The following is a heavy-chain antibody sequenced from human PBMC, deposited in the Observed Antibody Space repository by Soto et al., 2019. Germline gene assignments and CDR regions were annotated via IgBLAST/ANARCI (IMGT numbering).Heavy chain of an antibody. Sequence: QLQLQESGPGLVKPSETLSLTCTVSGGSISSSSYYWGWIRQPPGKGLEWIGSIYYSGSTYYNPSLKSRVTISVDTSKNQFSLKLSSVTAADTAVYYCARVDREIWGAFWSGSPSDAFDIWGQGTMVTVSS. CDR1: GGSISSSSYY. D-gene: IGHD3-3*01. CDR3: ARVDREIWGAFWSGSPSDAFDI. CDR2: IYYSGST. V-gene: IGHV4-39*01. J-gene: IGHJ3*02.